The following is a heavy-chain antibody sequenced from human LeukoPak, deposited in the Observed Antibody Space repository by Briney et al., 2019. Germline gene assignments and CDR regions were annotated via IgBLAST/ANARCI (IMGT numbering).Heavy chain of an antibody. J-gene: IGHJ4*02. V-gene: IGHV3-21*01. CDR2: ISSSSSYI. CDR3: ARDGKMATNPYYFDY. CDR1: GFTFSSYS. D-gene: IGHD5-24*01. Sequence: NPGGSLRLSCAASGFTFSSYSMNWVRQAPGKGLEWVSSISSSSSYIYYADSVKGRFTISRDNAKNSLYLQMNSLRDEDTAVYYCARDGKMATNPYYFDYWGQGTLVTVSS.